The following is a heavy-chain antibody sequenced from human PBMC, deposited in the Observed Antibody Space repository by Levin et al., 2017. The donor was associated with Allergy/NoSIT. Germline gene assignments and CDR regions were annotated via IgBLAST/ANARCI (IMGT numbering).Heavy chain of an antibody. Sequence: SETLSLTCTVSGGSISSYYWSWIRQSPGKGPEWIGYVHHTAPTTYNPSLGGRVTISMDTSKNQFSLKLSSVSAADTAADYCARDERYRYGSGSFDRWGQGTHVTVSS. CDR2: VHHTAPT. CDR3: ARDERYRYGSGSFDR. J-gene: IGHJ4*02. D-gene: IGHD5-18*01. V-gene: IGHV4-59*01. CDR1: GGSISSYY.